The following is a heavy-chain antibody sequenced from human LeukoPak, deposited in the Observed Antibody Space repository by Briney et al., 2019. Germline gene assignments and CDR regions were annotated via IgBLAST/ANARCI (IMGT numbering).Heavy chain of an antibody. CDR1: GFTFSSYG. V-gene: IGHV3-33*01. CDR2: IWYDGSNK. CDR3: ARGTYYYDSSGYPTDY. J-gene: IGHJ4*02. D-gene: IGHD3-22*01. Sequence: PGGSLRLSCAASGFTFSSYGMHWVRQAPGKGLEWVAVIWYDGSNKYYAGSVKGRFTISRDNSKNTLYLQMNSLRAEDTAVYYCARGTYYYDSSGYPTDYWGQGTLVTVPS.